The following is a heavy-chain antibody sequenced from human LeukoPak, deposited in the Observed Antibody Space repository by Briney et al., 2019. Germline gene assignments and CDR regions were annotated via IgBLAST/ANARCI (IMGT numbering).Heavy chain of an antibody. CDR2: IIPIFGTA. CDR3: ARVECGGDCYSGAFDT. Sequence: SVKVSCKASGGTFSSYAISWVRQAPGQGLEWMGGIIPIFGTANYAQKFQGRVTITADESTSTAYMELSSLRSEDTAVYYCARVECGGDCYSGAFDTWGQGTMVTVSS. CDR1: GGTFSSYA. D-gene: IGHD2-21*01. J-gene: IGHJ3*02. V-gene: IGHV1-69*13.